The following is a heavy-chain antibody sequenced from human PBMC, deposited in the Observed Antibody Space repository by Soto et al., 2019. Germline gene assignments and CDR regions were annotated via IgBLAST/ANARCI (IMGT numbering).Heavy chain of an antibody. J-gene: IGHJ6*02. Sequence: SETLSLTCTVSGGSISSGDYYWSWIRQPPGKGLEWIGYIYYSGSTYYNPSLKSRVTISVDTSKNQFSLKLSSVTAADTAVYYCARGKYDILTGYYRSYYYYYGMDAWGQGTTVTVSS. CDR3: ARGKYDILTGYYRSYYYYYGMDA. CDR2: IYYSGST. D-gene: IGHD3-9*01. V-gene: IGHV4-30-4*01. CDR1: GGSISSGDYY.